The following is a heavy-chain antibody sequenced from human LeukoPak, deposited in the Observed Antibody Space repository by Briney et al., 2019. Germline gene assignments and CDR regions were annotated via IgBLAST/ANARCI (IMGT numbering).Heavy chain of an antibody. D-gene: IGHD2-2*01. Sequence: GGSLRLSCAASGFTLSSYSMNWVRQAPGKGLEWVSYISSSSSTIHHADSVKGRFTISRDNAKNSLYLQMNSLRGEDTAVYYCARGPPPYCSSTSCEFDYWGQGTLVTVSS. V-gene: IGHV3-48*01. CDR3: ARGPPPYCSSTSCEFDY. CDR2: ISSSSSTI. J-gene: IGHJ4*02. CDR1: GFTLSSYS.